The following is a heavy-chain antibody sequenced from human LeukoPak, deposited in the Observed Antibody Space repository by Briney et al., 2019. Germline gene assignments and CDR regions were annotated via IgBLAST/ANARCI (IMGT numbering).Heavy chain of an antibody. J-gene: IGHJ4*02. Sequence: GGSLRLSCAASGFTFSSYGMHWVRQAPGKGLEWVAVIWYDGSNKYYADSVKGRFTISRDNSKNTLYLQMNSLRAEDTAVYYCAKAGSEYGSGSYWFDYWGQGTLVTVSS. CDR1: GFTFSSYG. D-gene: IGHD3-10*01. CDR2: IWYDGSNK. V-gene: IGHV3-33*06. CDR3: AKAGSEYGSGSYWFDY.